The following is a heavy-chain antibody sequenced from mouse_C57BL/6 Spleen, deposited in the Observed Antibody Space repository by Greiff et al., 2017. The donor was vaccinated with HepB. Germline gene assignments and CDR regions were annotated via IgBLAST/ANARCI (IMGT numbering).Heavy chain of an antibody. CDR1: GYTFTSYW. Sequence: QVQLQQPGAELVMPGASVKLSCKASGYTFTSYWMHWVKQRPGQGLEWIGEIDPSDSYTNYNQKFKGKSTLTVDKSSSTAYMQLSSLTSEDSAVYYCARDYSSSHYAMDYWGQGTSVTVSS. V-gene: IGHV1-69*01. D-gene: IGHD1-1*01. J-gene: IGHJ4*01. CDR3: ARDYSSSHYAMDY. CDR2: IDPSDSYT.